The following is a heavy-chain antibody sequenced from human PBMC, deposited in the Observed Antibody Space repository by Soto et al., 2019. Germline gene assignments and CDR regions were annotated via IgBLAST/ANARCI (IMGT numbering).Heavy chain of an antibody. CDR1: GYTFSNSG. J-gene: IGHJ4*02. Sequence: ASVKVSCKASGYTFSNSGITWVRQAPGQGLEWMGWISTYNGNTHYPQKFQGRVTMATDTSTSTVYMELRSLRSDDAAVYYCARGSQPIDYWGQGTLVTVSS. CDR3: ARGSQPIDY. V-gene: IGHV1-18*01. D-gene: IGHD6-19*01. CDR2: ISTYNGNT.